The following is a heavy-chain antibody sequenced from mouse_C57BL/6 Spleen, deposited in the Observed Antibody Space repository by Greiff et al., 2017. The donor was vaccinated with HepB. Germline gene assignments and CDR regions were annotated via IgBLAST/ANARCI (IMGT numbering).Heavy chain of an antibody. V-gene: IGHV1-61*01. J-gene: IGHJ4*01. CDR1: GYTFTSYW. D-gene: IGHD4-1*01. CDR2: IYPSDSET. CDR3: ARGMGRYAMDY. Sequence: VQLQQPGAELVRPGSSVKLSCKASGYTFTSYWMDWVKQRPGQGLEWIGNIYPSDSETHYNQKFKDKATLTVDKSSSTAYMQLSSLTSEDSAVYYCARGMGRYAMDYWGQGTSVTVSS.